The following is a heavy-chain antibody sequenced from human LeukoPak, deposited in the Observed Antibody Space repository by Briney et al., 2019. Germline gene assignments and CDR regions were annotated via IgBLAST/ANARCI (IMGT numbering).Heavy chain of an antibody. V-gene: IGHV3-30-3*01. D-gene: IGHD3-10*01. J-gene: IGHJ4*02. CDR2: ISYDGSNK. CDR3: AKDGGMVRGVSTFDY. Sequence: GGSLRLSCAASGFTFSSYAMHWVRQAPGKGLEGVAVISYDGSNKYYADSVKGRFTISRDNSKNTLYLQMNSLRAEDTAVYYCAKDGGMVRGVSTFDYWGQGTLVTVSS. CDR1: GFTFSSYA.